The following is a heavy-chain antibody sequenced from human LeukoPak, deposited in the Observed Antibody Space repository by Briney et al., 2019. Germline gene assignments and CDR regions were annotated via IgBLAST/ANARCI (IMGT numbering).Heavy chain of an antibody. D-gene: IGHD5-18*01. Sequence: SETLSLTCTVSGGSISSYYWSWIRQPPGKGLEWIGYIYYSGSTNYNPSLKCRVTISVDTSKNQFSLKLSSVTAADTAVYYCARSGYSYGKFDYWGQGTLVTVSS. J-gene: IGHJ4*02. CDR3: ARSGYSYGKFDY. V-gene: IGHV4-59*01. CDR1: GGSISSYY. CDR2: IYYSGST.